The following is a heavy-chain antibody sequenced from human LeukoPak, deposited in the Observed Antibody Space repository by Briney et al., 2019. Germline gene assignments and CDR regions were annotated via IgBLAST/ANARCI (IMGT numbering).Heavy chain of an antibody. CDR3: ARDYCSGGTCYSLPGY. Sequence: GGSLRLSCAASGFTFSCCAMHWVRQAPGNGLEWVSVISYDGSNKYYTDSVKGRFTISRDDSKNTLFLQMDSLRVEDTAIYYCARDYCSGGTCYSLPGYWGQGTLVTVSS. CDR1: GFTFSCCA. V-gene: IGHV3-30-3*01. J-gene: IGHJ4*02. CDR2: ISYDGSNK. D-gene: IGHD2-15*01.